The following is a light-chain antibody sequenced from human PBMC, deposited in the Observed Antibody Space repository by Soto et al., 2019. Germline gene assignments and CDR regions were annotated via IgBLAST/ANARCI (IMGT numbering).Light chain of an antibody. CDR1: ESVHRN. CDR2: YAS. Sequence: EVVMTQSPATLSVSPVQRVTLSCRASESVHRNLAWYQQKPGQGPSLLIYYASTRATGVPDRFTGSGSGTEFTLTISSLQSEDFGVYHCQLYSNWPPTFGPGPKEELK. V-gene: IGKV3-15*01. J-gene: IGKJ3*01. CDR3: QLYSNWPPT.